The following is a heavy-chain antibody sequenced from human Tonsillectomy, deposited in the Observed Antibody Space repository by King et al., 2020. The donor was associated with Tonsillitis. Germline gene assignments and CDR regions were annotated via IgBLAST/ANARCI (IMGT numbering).Heavy chain of an antibody. CDR3: ARMYCSGGSCSYHYYIDV. CDR1: GGSISSPNYY. D-gene: IGHD2-15*01. CDR2: IDYSGST. V-gene: IGHV4-39*01. J-gene: IGHJ6*03. Sequence: LQLQESGPGLVKPSETLSLTCAVSGGSISSPNYYWGWIRQPPGKGLEWIGSIDYSGSTYSNPSLRSRVAISVDTSKTQSSLRLYSVTAADTAIYYCARMYCSGGSCSYHYYIDVWGKGATVTVSS.